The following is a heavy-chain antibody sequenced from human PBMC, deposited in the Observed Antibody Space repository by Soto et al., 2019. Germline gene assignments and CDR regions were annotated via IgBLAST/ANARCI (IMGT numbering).Heavy chain of an antibody. D-gene: IGHD3-3*01. J-gene: IGHJ6*02. CDR2: IIPIFGTA. CDR1: GGTFSSYA. Sequence: VKVSCKASGGTFSSYAISWVRQAPGQGHEWKGGIIPIFGTANYAQKFQGRVTITADESTSTAYMELSSLRSEDTAVYYCARVRRYYDFWSGYYEGGDYYYGMDVWGQGTTVTVSS. CDR3: ARVRRYYDFWSGYYEGGDYYYGMDV. V-gene: IGHV1-69*13.